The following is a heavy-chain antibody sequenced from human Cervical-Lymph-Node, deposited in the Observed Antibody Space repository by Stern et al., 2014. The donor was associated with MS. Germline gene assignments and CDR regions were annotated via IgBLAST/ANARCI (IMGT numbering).Heavy chain of an antibody. CDR2: IYYSGST. D-gene: IGHD6-19*01. J-gene: IGHJ4*02. CDR3: ARASSGWYFDY. CDR1: GGSISSSSYY. Sequence: QVQLQESGPGLVKPSETLSLTCTVSGGSISSSSYYWGWIRQPPGKGLEWIGSIYYSGSTYYNPSLKSRVTISVDTSKNQFSLKLSSVTAADTAVYYCARASSGWYFDYWGQGTLVTVSS. V-gene: IGHV4-39*01.